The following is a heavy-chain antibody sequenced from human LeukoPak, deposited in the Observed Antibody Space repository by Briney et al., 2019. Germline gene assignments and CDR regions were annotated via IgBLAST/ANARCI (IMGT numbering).Heavy chain of an antibody. V-gene: IGHV3-48*01. J-gene: IGHJ4*02. CDR3: ARSGTLAY. CDR2: ISSSSSTV. Sequence: GGSLRLSCAASGFTFSNYSITWVRQAPGKGLEWISYISSSSSTVHTDSVKGRFTISRDNAKNSLYLQMNSLRAEDTTVYYCARSGTLAYWGQGTLVTVSS. CDR1: GFTFSNYS. D-gene: IGHD1-14*01.